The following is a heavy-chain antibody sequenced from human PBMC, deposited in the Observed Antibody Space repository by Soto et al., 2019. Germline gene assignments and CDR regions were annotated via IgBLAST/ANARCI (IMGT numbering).Heavy chain of an antibody. J-gene: IGHJ6*03. D-gene: IGHD6-19*01. CDR3: ARVKESKIAVAGTAVQYYYYYMDV. CDR2: IIPILGIA. V-gene: IGHV1-69*02. CDR1: GGTFSSYT. Sequence: SVKVSCKASGGTFSSYTISWVRQAPGQGLEWMGRIIPILGIANYAQKFQGRVTITADKSTSTAYMELSSLRSEDTAVYYCARVKESKIAVAGTAVQYYYYYMDVWGKGTTVTVSS.